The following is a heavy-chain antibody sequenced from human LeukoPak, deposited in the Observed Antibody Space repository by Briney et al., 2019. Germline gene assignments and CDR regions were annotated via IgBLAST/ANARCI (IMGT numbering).Heavy chain of an antibody. CDR3: ATFGSSSWGGY. J-gene: IGHJ4*02. D-gene: IGHD6-13*01. V-gene: IGHV3-74*01. CDR2: ITSDGSST. CDR1: GFTFSSYW. Sequence: HAGGSLRLSCVASGFTFSSYWMHWVRQAPGKGLVWVSRITSDGSSTNYADSVKGRFTISRDNAKNTLYLQMNSLRAGDTAVYYCATFGSSSWGGYWGQGTLVTVSS.